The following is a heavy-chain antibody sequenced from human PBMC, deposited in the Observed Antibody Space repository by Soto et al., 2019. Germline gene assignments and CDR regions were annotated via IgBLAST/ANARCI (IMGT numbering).Heavy chain of an antibody. J-gene: IGHJ6*02. CDR2: ISGSGGST. CDR3: AKHTSPPITIFGVVSYYYYYGMDV. D-gene: IGHD3-3*01. CDR1: GFTFSSYA. Sequence: GGSLRLSCAASGFTFSSYAMSWVRQAPGRGLEWVSAISGSGGSTYYADSVKGRFTISRDTSKNTLYLYMNSLRAEDTAVYYCAKHTSPPITIFGVVSYYYYYGMDVWGQGTTVTVSS. V-gene: IGHV3-23*01.